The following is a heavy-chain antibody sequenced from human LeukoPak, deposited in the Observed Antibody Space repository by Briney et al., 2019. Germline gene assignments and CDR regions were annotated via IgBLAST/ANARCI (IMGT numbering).Heavy chain of an antibody. D-gene: IGHD6-19*01. CDR3: ARNRGAGLFDY. Sequence: ASVKLSCKSSGYTSTSYDISWVRQAPGQGLEWMGLISDYNGDTNYAQEFQDRVTMTTDTSTRTAYMELRSLRSDDTAVYYCARNRGAGLFDYWGQGTLVTVSS. J-gene: IGHJ4*02. CDR1: GYTSTSYD. CDR2: ISDYNGDT. V-gene: IGHV1-18*01.